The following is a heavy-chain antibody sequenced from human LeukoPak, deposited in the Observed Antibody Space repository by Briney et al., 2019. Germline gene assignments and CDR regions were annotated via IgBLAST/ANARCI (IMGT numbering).Heavy chain of an antibody. V-gene: IGHV4-59*08. CDR3: ASLVVPAAIGYRRYYGMDV. Sequence: SETLSLTCTVSGGSISSYYWSWIRQSPGKGLEWIGYIFYSGSTNYNPSLKGRLTMTVDPSKYQFSLMLTSVTAADTAVYYCASLVVPAAIGYRRYYGMDVWGQGTTVTVSS. J-gene: IGHJ6*02. D-gene: IGHD2-2*01. CDR2: IFYSGST. CDR1: GGSISSYY.